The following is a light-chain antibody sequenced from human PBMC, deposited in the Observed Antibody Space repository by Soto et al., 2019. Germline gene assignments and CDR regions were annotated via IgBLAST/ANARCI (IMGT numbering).Light chain of an antibody. Sequence: DIRMTQSPSSLSASLGDTMTISCRASQNIERYLNWYQKKEGRAPQLLMFAAANLESGVPSRFSGSGSGTEFTLTISSLKPDDFATYYCQQYQSYARTCGQGTKGDI. CDR3: QQYQSYART. V-gene: IGKV1-5*01. CDR1: QNIERY. J-gene: IGKJ1*01. CDR2: AAA.